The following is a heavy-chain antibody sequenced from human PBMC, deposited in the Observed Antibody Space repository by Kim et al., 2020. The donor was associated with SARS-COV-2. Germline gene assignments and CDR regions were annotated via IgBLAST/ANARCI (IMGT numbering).Heavy chain of an antibody. D-gene: IGHD1-26*01. CDR3: ARDITSDDRRSYHSPFDY. V-gene: IGHV3-11*06. Sequence: KGRFTISRDNAKNSLYLQMNSLMAEETAVYYCARDITSDDRRSYHSPFDYWGQGALVTVSS. J-gene: IGHJ4*02.